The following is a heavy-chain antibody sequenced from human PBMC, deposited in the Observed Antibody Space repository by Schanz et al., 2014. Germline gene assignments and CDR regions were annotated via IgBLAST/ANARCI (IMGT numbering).Heavy chain of an antibody. CDR3: AMGGYQLHQ. V-gene: IGHV3-74*01. CDR2: INSDGTTT. CDR1: GFTFSTYW. D-gene: IGHD1-7*01. Sequence: EVQLVESGGGLAQPGGSLRLSCAASGFTFSTYWMHWVRQAPGKGLVWVSHINSDGTTTTYADSVKGRFTISRDNAENTLYLQMNSLRVEDTAVYYCAMGGYQLHQWGQGTLVTVSS. J-gene: IGHJ4*02.